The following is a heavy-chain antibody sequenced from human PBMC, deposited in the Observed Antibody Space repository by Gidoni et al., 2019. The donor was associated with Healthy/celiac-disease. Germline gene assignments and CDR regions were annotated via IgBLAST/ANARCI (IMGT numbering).Heavy chain of an antibody. J-gene: IGHJ6*02. D-gene: IGHD4-17*01. CDR1: GLTVSSNY. V-gene: IGHV3-66*02. Sequence: EVQLVESGGGLVQPGGSLRLSCAASGLTVSSNYMSWVRQAPGKGLEWVSVIYSGGSTYYADSVKGRFTISRDNSKNTLYLQMNSLRAEDTAVYYCARDRALDYGGNSLYYYGMDVWGQGTTVTVSS. CDR3: ARDRALDYGGNSLYYYGMDV. CDR2: IYSGGST.